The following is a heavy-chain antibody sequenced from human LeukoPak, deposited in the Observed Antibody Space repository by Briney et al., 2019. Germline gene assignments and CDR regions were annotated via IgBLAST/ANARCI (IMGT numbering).Heavy chain of an antibody. V-gene: IGHV1-3*01. J-gene: IGHJ4*02. CDR2: INAGNDNT. CDR3: TRGLLWFGELSPPGY. D-gene: IGHD3-10*01. CDR1: GYTFTNYA. Sequence: ASVKVSCKDSGYTFTNYAIHWVCQAPGQRLEWMGWINAGNDNTKYSQKFQGRVTITRDTSASTVYMELSSLRSEDTAVYYCTRGLLWFGELSPPGYWGQGTLITVSS.